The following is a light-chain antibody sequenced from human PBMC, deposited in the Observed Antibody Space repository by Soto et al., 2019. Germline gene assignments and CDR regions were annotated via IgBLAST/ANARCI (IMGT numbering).Light chain of an antibody. CDR3: QQYYSPPYT. CDR1: QSVLYSSNNKNY. J-gene: IGKJ2*01. CDR2: WAS. V-gene: IGKV4-1*01. Sequence: DIVMTQSPDSLAVSLGERATINCKSSQSVLYSSNNKNYLGWFQQKPGQTPKLLIYWASNRDSGVPDRFSGSGSGTDFTLTINSLQAEDVAVYYCQQYYSPPYTFGQGTRLEIK.